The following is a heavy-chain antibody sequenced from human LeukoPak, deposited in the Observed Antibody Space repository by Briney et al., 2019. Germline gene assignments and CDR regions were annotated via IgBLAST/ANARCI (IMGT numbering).Heavy chain of an antibody. CDR2: TSSTSTTI. D-gene: IGHD3-10*02. CDR3: AELGITMIGGV. V-gene: IGHV3-48*01. Sequence: GGSLRLSCAASGFTFSNYNMNWVRQAPGKGQEWVSYTSSTSTTIYYADSVKGRFTISRDNAKNSLYLQMNSLRAEDTAVYYCAELGITMIGGVWGKGTTVTISS. J-gene: IGHJ6*04. CDR1: GFTFSNYN.